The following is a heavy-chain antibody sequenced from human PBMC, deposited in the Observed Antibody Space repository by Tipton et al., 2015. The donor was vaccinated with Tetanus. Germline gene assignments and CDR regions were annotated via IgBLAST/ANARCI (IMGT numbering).Heavy chain of an antibody. CDR3: ARSNFLCFGESLSAFDS. J-gene: IGHJ4*02. Sequence: LRLSCTVSGGSMSTYYWRWIRQPPGKGLEWIGYVYYTGSTYYNPSLKSRVTISVDTSTSQFSLRLTSVTAAVTAVYYCARSNFLCFGESLSAFDSWGLGPLVTVSA. D-gene: IGHD3-10*01. CDR1: GGSMSTYY. CDR2: VYYTGST. V-gene: IGHV4-59*01.